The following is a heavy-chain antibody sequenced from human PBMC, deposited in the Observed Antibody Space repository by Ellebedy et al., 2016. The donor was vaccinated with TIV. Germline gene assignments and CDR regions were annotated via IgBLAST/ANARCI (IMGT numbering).Heavy chain of an antibody. J-gene: IGHJ4*02. CDR2: ISSSNTI. CDR3: ARPLRNIVKGGFDY. CDR1: GFTLSDYS. V-gene: IGHV3-48*02. Sequence: GGSLRLSCAASGFTLSDYSMNWVRQAPGKGLEWVAYISSSNTIYYADSVKGRFTISRDNAKNSLYLQMNSLRDEDTAVYYCARPLRNIVKGGFDYWGQGTLVTVSS. D-gene: IGHD2-21*01.